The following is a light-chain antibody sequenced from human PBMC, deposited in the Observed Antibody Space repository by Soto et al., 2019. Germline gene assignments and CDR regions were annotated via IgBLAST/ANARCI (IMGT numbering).Light chain of an antibody. Sequence: QSALTQPASVSGFPGQSITISCTGTSSDVGGYNYVSWYQHHPGKAPKLMIYDVSNRPSGISNRFSGSKSGNTASLTISGLQAEDEADYYCNSYTASSIVFGGGTKLTVL. V-gene: IGLV2-14*03. CDR2: DVS. CDR1: SSDVGGYNY. J-gene: IGLJ2*01. CDR3: NSYTASSIV.